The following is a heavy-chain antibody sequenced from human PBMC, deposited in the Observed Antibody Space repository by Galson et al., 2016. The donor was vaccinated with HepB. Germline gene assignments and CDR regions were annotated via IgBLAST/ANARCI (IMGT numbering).Heavy chain of an antibody. J-gene: IGHJ5*02. CDR2: INWHDSTT. CDR3: VKGGQWLTES. D-gene: IGHD6-19*01. V-gene: IGHV3-43*01. Sequence: SLRLSCAASGFTFVYYTMHWVRLVPGKGLEWVSLINWHDSTTHYADSVKGRFTISRDNSKDSLYLQMNALRPEDTALYYCVKGGQWLTESWGQGTLVTVSS. CDR1: GFTFVYYT.